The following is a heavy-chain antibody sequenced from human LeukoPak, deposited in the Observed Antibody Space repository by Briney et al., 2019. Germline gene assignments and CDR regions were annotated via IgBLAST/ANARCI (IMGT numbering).Heavy chain of an antibody. CDR3: ARDPGRSPDY. Sequence: PGGSLRLSCAASGFTSSHYSFHWVRQAPGKGLEYVSAINSNGDDTYYVNSVRGRFTTSRDNSKNTLYLQMGNLGPEDMAVYYCARDPGRSPDYWGQGTLVTVSS. CDR1: GFTSSHYS. J-gene: IGHJ4*02. D-gene: IGHD1-26*01. V-gene: IGHV3-64*01. CDR2: INSNGDDT.